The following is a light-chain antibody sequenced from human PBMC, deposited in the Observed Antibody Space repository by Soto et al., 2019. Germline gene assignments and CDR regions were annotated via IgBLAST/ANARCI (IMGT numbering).Light chain of an antibody. V-gene: IGLV2-14*01. J-gene: IGLJ2*01. CDR2: EVS. Sequence: QSALTQPASVSGSPGQSITISCTGTSRDVGGYAYVSWYQQYPGKAPKLVISEVSNRPSGVSHRFSGSRSGNTASLTISGLQAEDEADYYCSSYTSNTTPVFGGGTKLTVL. CDR1: SRDVGGYAY. CDR3: SSYTSNTTPV.